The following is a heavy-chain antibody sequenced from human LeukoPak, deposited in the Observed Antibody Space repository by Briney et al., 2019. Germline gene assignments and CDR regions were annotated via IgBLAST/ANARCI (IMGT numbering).Heavy chain of an antibody. V-gene: IGHV4-61*02. D-gene: IGHD4-11*01. CDR3: ARERGQTVMDV. J-gene: IGHJ6*04. CDR1: GGSISSGSYY. CDR2: IYTSGST. Sequence: SQTLSLTCTVSGGSISSGSYYWSWIRQPAGKGLEWIGRIYTSGSTNYNPSLKSRVTMSVDTSKNQFSLKLSSVTAADTAVYYCARERGQTVMDVWGKGTTVTVSS.